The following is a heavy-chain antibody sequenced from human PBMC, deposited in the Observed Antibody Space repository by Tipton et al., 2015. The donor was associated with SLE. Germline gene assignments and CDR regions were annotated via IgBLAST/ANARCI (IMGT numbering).Heavy chain of an antibody. CDR1: GGSFSGNY. J-gene: IGHJ4*02. Sequence: TLSLTCAVYGGSFSGNYWSWIRQPPGKGLEWIGEINHSGSTKYSPSLKSRVTISVDTSKNQFSLKLRSVTAADTAVYYCARSRGIAAAEDYWGQGTLVTVSS. V-gene: IGHV4-34*01. D-gene: IGHD6-13*01. CDR3: ARSRGIAAAEDY. CDR2: INHSGST.